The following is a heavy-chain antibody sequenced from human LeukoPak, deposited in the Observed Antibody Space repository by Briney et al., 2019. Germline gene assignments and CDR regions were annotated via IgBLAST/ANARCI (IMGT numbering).Heavy chain of an antibody. D-gene: IGHD3-22*01. CDR1: GGPISSYY. Sequence: PSETLSLTCTVSGGPISSYYWSWIRQPPGKGLEGIGDNYYSGSTNYNPSLKSRVTISVDTSKNQFSLKLSSVTAADAAVYYCARDTKYYYDSSGYTRSSFDIWGQGTMVTVSS. V-gene: IGHV4-59*01. J-gene: IGHJ3*02. CDR2: NYYSGST. CDR3: ARDTKYYYDSSGYTRSSFDI.